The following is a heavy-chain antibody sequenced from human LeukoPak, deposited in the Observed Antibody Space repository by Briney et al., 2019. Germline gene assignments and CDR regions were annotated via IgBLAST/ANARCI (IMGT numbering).Heavy chain of an antibody. Sequence: PSETLSLTCSVCGGSISSSSYYWGWIRQPPGKGLEWIGSIYYSGGTYYNPSLKSRVTISVDTSKNQFSLKLSSVTAADTAVYYCASPGARGYDSSGYYPFDYWGQGTLVTVSS. CDR1: GGSISSSSYY. CDR3: ASPGARGYDSSGYYPFDY. J-gene: IGHJ4*02. CDR2: IYYSGGT. D-gene: IGHD3-22*01. V-gene: IGHV4-39*01.